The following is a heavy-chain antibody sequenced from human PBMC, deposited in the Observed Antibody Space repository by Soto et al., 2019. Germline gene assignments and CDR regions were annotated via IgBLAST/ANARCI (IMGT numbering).Heavy chain of an antibody. CDR1: GCTFSNYA. V-gene: IGHV3-23*01. CDR2: IRSSGEST. J-gene: IGHJ6*02. D-gene: IGHD2-8*01. Sequence: QLLESGGGLVQTGGSLRLSCTASGCTFSNYAMSWVRQAPGKGLELVSGIRSSGESTYYADSVKGSLTISRDNSKNMLYLQINSLRAEDTAVYYCAKGGRRVLIPMDVWGQGTTVTVSS. CDR3: AKGGRRVLIPMDV.